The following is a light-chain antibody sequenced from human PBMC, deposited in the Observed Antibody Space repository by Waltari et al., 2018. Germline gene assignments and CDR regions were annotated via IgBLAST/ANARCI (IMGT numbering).Light chain of an antibody. J-gene: IGKJ3*01. Sequence: IALTQSPATLSLSPGERATLSCRANKSVSVYLAWYQHKPGQAPRLLIYDTSNRATGIPARFSGSGSETDFTLTISSLEPEDFAVYYCQQSYSTPRTFGPGTKVDI. CDR3: QQSYSTPRT. CDR2: DTS. CDR1: KSVSVY. V-gene: IGKV3-11*01.